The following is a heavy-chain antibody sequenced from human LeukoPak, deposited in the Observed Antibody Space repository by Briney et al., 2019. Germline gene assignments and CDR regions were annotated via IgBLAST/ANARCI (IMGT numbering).Heavy chain of an antibody. Sequence: SETLSLTCTVSGGSISTYYWSWVRQPAGKGLEWIGRIYTSGSTNYNPSLKSRVTMSVDTSKNQFSLKLSSVTAADTAVYYCARDYYDSSLNYWGQGTLVTVSS. V-gene: IGHV4-4*07. J-gene: IGHJ4*02. D-gene: IGHD3-22*01. CDR1: GGSISTYY. CDR3: ARDYYDSSLNY. CDR2: IYTSGST.